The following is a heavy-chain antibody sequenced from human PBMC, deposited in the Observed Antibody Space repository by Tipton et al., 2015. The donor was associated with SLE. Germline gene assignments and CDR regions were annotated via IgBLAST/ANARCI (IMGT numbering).Heavy chain of an antibody. D-gene: IGHD2-15*01. CDR1: GGSISSSSYY. J-gene: IGHJ4*02. V-gene: IGHV4-39*01. Sequence: TLSLTCTVSGGSISSSSYYWGWIRQPPGKGLEWIGSIYYSGSTYYNPSLKSRVTISVDTSKNQFSLKLSSVTAADTAVYYCARGFESGGLFDYWGQGTLGTVSS. CDR3: ARGFESGGLFDY. CDR2: IYYSGST.